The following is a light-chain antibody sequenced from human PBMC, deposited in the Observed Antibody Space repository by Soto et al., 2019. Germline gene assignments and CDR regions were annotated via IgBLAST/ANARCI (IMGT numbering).Light chain of an antibody. CDR3: QVWDSSSDLAV. CDR2: YDS. V-gene: IGLV3-21*04. J-gene: IGLJ7*01. CDR1: NIGSKS. Sequence: SYELTQPPSVSVAPGKTARITCGGNNIGSKSVHWYQQKPGQAPVLVIYYDSDRPSGIPERFPGSNSGNTATLTISRVEAGDEADYYCQVWDSSSDLAVFGGGTQLTVL.